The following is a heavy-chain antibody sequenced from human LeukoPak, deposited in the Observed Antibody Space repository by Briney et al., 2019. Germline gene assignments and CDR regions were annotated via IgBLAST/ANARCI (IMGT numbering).Heavy chain of an antibody. D-gene: IGHD1-26*01. J-gene: IGHJ4*02. CDR3: ARDLSGSYYSTRYFDY. Sequence: GGSLRLSCAASGFTFSSYSMNWVRQAPGKGLEWVSSISSSSSYIYYADSVKGRFTISRDNAKNSLYLRMNSLRAEDTAVYYCARDLSGSYYSTRYFDYWGQGTLVTVSS. V-gene: IGHV3-21*01. CDR2: ISSSSSYI. CDR1: GFTFSSYS.